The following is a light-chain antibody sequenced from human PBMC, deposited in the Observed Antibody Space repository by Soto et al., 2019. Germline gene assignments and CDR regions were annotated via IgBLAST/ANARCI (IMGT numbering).Light chain of an antibody. CDR2: DAS. CDR3: HQRQYWPPIT. J-gene: IGKJ5*01. V-gene: IGKV3-11*01. CDR1: QSVSSSY. Sequence: IVLTQSPGTLSLSPGEIATLSCRAIQSVSSSYLAWYQQKPGQAPRLLISDASNRATGIPARFSGSGSGTDFTLTISSLEPEDFAVYYCHQRQYWPPITFGQGTRLEIK.